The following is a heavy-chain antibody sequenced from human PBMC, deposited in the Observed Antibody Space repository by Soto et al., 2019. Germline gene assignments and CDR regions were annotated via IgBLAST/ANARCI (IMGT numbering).Heavy chain of an antibody. J-gene: IGHJ4*02. Sequence: GGSLRLSCAASGFTFSAYAMHWVRQAQGKGLEWVAVVSHDGRNTHYADSVKGRFTISRDSSKNTVSLEMTSLRAEDTAVYYCAKGGRQWLVTSDFNYWGQGALVTVSS. V-gene: IGHV3-30*18. CDR1: GFTFSAYA. D-gene: IGHD6-19*01. CDR3: AKGGRQWLVTSDFNY. CDR2: VSHDGRNT.